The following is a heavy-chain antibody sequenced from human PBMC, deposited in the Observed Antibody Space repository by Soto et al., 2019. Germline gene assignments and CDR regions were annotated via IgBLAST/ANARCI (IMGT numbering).Heavy chain of an antibody. Sequence: LRLSCAASGFTFSSYGMHWVRQAPGKGLEWVAVISYDGSNKYYADSVKGRFTISRDNSKNTLYLQMNSLRAEDTAVYYCAKEPRYCISTSCPSYYYYGMDVWGQGTTVTVSS. CDR3: AKEPRYCISTSCPSYYYYGMDV. J-gene: IGHJ6*02. D-gene: IGHD2-2*01. CDR1: GFTFSSYG. V-gene: IGHV3-30*18. CDR2: ISYDGSNK.